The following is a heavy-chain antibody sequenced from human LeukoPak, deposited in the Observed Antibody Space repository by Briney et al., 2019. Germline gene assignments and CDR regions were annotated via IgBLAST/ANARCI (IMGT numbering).Heavy chain of an antibody. CDR3: ARAREVRGGHYFDY. V-gene: IGHV3-74*01. D-gene: IGHD3-10*01. Sequence: GGSLRLSCAASGFTFSSYWMHWVRQAPGKGLVWVSRINSDGSSTSYADSVKGRFTISRDNAKNTLYLQMNSLRAEDTAVYYCARAREVRGGHYFDYWGQGTLVTVSS. CDR1: GFTFSSYW. CDR2: INSDGSST. J-gene: IGHJ4*02.